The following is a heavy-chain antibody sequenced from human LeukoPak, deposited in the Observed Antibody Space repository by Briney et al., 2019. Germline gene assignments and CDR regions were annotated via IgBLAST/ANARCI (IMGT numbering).Heavy chain of an antibody. Sequence: PGGSLRLSCAASGFTFDGYAMHWVRQAPGKGLEWVSGISWNSGSIAYADSVKGRFTISRDNAKNSLYLQMNSLRAEDTALYYCAKGVRITMVRGAFDIWGQGTMVTVSS. J-gene: IGHJ3*02. CDR3: AKGVRITMVRGAFDI. CDR2: ISWNSGSI. CDR1: GFTFDGYA. V-gene: IGHV3-9*01. D-gene: IGHD3-10*01.